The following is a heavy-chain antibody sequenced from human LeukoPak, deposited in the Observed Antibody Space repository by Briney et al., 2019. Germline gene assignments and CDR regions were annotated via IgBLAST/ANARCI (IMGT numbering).Heavy chain of an antibody. Sequence: PGGSLRLSCEASGFTFSSYAMSWVRQAPGKGLDWVAVVAFDGKNKYYADSVKGRFTISRDNSGNTLSLQMNSLRVEDTALYYCARQGCAAGSCYLDYWGQGILVTVSS. CDR2: VAFDGKNK. V-gene: IGHV3-30*03. D-gene: IGHD2-15*01. CDR1: GFTFSSYA. CDR3: ARQGCAAGSCYLDY. J-gene: IGHJ4*02.